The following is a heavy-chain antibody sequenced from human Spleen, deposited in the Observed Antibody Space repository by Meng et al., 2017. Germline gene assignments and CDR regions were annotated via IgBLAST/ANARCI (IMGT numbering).Heavy chain of an antibody. CDR2: IDTHTGNP. J-gene: IGHJ5*02. CDR1: GYTFTRYA. CDR3: ARDLAVRARGSGFDP. V-gene: IGHV7-4-1*02. D-gene: IGHD6-19*01. Sequence: GLLVQSGSELKKPGASVKVSCKASGYTFTRYAISWVRQAPGQGLEWMGWIDTHTGNPTYAQGSTGRFVFSLDTSVSTAYLQISSLKAEDTAVYYCARDLAVRARGSGFDPWGQGTLVTVSS.